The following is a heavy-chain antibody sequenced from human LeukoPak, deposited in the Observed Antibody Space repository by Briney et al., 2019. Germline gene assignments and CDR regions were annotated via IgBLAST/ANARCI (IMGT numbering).Heavy chain of an antibody. CDR1: GFTFSSYS. D-gene: IGHD2-8*01. CDR2: ISSSSSYI. J-gene: IGHJ6*02. V-gene: IGHV3-21*01. CDR3: ARDDMVYGMDV. Sequence: GGSLRLSCAASGFTFSSYSMNWVRQAPGKGLEWVSSISSSSSYIYYADSVKGRFTISGDNARNSLYLQMNSLRAEDTAVYYCARDDMVYGMDVWGQGTTVTVSS.